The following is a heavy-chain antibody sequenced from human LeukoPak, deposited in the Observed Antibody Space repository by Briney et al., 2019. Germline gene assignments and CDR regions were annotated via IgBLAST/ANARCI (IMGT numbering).Heavy chain of an antibody. Sequence: ASMTVSCKASGYSFTSYGIRWVRQAPGQGLEWLGRISGYTGKANYAEKFQGRVTMTMETSTRTVYMELRSLRSDDTAVYYCARDAGQEWHYYGMDVWGQGTTVTVSS. CDR1: GYSFTSYG. V-gene: IGHV1-18*01. CDR2: ISGYTGKA. CDR3: ARDAGQEWHYYGMDV. J-gene: IGHJ6*02. D-gene: IGHD3-3*01.